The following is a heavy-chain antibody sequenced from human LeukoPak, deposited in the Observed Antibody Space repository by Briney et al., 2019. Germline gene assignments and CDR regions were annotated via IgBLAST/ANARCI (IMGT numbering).Heavy chain of an antibody. V-gene: IGHV3-23*01. Sequence: PGGSLRLSCAASGFTFSTYAMSWVRQAPGRGLEWVSAVSDSGSGTYYAASVKRRFTISSDTSNNSSHLQMPRLTAEATALYYCAKGKGGSGWYDWGQGTLVTVSS. CDR3: AKGKGGSGWYD. CDR2: VSDSGSGT. CDR1: GFTFSTYA. J-gene: IGHJ4*02. D-gene: IGHD6-19*01.